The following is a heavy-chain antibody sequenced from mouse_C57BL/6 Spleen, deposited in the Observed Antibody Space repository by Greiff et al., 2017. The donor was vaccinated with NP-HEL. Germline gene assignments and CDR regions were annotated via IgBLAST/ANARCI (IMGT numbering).Heavy chain of an antibody. CDR1: GYTFTSYW. CDR2: IDPSDSYT. CDR3: ARCHYDYDLYYAMDY. D-gene: IGHD2-4*01. J-gene: IGHJ4*01. V-gene: IGHV1-50*01. Sequence: QVQLQQPGAELVKPGASVKLSCKASGYTFTSYWMQWVKQRPGQGLEWIGEIDPSDSYTNYNQKFKGKATLTVETSSSTAYMQLSSLTSEDSAVYYCARCHYDYDLYYAMDYWGQGTSVTVSS.